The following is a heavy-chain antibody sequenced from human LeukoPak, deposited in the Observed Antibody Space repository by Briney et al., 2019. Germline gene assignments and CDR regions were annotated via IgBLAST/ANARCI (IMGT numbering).Heavy chain of an antibody. CDR3: ARMIYSSGYYVFDY. CDR2: IYYSGST. D-gene: IGHD3-22*01. CDR1: GGSISSYY. V-gene: IGHV4-59*01. Sequence: PSETLSLTCTVSGGSISSYYWTWIRQPPGKGLEWIGYIYYSGSTNYNPSLMGRVTLSVDTSKNQFSLKLSSVTAADTAVYYCARMIYSSGYYVFDYWGQGTLVSVSS. J-gene: IGHJ4*02.